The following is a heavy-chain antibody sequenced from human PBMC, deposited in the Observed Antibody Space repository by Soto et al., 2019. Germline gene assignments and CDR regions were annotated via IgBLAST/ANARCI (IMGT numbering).Heavy chain of an antibody. Sequence: LESGGALVQPGGSLRLSCAASGFTCSNYAMTWVRQTPGKGLERVATIMKSGDSAHYADSVGGRFTVSRDNSINVLYLQMNALRAEDTARYFCARESGGDWGYFDFWGQGRQVNVSS. CDR2: IMKSGDSA. V-gene: IGHV3-23*01. D-gene: IGHD2-21*02. CDR3: ARESGGDWGYFDF. CDR1: GFTCSNYA. J-gene: IGHJ4*02.